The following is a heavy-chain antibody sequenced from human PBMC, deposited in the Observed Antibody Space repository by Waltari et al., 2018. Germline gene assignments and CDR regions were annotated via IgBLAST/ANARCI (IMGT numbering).Heavy chain of an antibody. CDR3: VRLAQRTYRSPVPGRHYYYGMDV. Sequence: EEQLLESGGGLVQPGDSLRLSCAASGFRFSNYWMNWVRQAPGRGLVLVARISNAESSMPYAGSGKGRFTISRVNPKNTLYLQMKRLRAEDTAVYYCVRLAQRTYRSPVPGRHYYYGMDVWGQGTTVTVSS. J-gene: IGHJ6*02. V-gene: IGHV3-74*03. CDR2: ISNAESSM. CDR1: GFRFSNYW. D-gene: IGHD3-10*01.